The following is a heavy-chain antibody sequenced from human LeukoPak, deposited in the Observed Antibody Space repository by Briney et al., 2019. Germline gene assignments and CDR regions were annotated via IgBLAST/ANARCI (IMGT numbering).Heavy chain of an antibody. V-gene: IGHV3-9*01. D-gene: IGHD2-2*01. J-gene: IGHJ4*02. CDR1: GFTFYDYA. Sequence: GGSLRLSCAASGFTFYDYAMHWVRQAPGKGLEWVSGISWNSGSIGYADSVKGRFTISRDNSKNALYLQMSSLRVEDTAVYYCAKSQRNDQQVVQRIDYWGQGTLVTVSS. CDR3: AKSQRNDQQVVQRIDY. CDR2: ISWNSGSI.